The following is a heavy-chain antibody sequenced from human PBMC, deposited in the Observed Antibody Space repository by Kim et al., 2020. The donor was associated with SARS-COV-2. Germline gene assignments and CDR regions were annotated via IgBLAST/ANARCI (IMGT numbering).Heavy chain of an antibody. CDR3: ARINSNWFPYWYFDL. CDR1: GFSVSSSY. J-gene: IGHJ2*01. Sequence: GSLRLSCSASGFSVSSSYLSWVRQAPGKGLEWVSFIYSGGSTEYADSVKGRFTLSRDNSNNSLYLQMHSLRAEDTAVYYCARINSNWFPYWYFDLWGRGTLVTVSS. V-gene: IGHV3-53*01. CDR2: IYSGGST. D-gene: IGHD6-13*01.